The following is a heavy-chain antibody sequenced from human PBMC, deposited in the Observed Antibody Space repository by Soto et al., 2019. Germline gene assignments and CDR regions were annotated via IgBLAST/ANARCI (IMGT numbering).Heavy chain of an antibody. CDR2: IYYSGST. Sequence: SETLSLTCTVSGGSISIYYWSWIRQPPGKGLEWIGYIYYSGSTSYNPSLKSRVTISVDTSKNHFSLKLSSVTAADTAVYYCARVFSDSSSFFDPWGQGTLVTVSS. CDR1: GGSISIYY. J-gene: IGHJ5*02. CDR3: ARVFSDSSSFFDP. V-gene: IGHV4-59*12. D-gene: IGHD6-13*01.